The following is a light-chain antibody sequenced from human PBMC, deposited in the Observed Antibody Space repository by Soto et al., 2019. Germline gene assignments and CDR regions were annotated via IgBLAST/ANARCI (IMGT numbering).Light chain of an antibody. CDR3: QQDYSYPLT. V-gene: IGKV1-6*01. Sequence: AIQMTQSRSSLSASVGDRVTITCRASQGIKNDLGWYQQKPGKAPKLLIYAASSLQSGVPSRFSGSGSGTDFTLTISSLQPEVFATYYCQQDYSYPLTFGQGTKVEIK. CDR1: QGIKND. J-gene: IGKJ1*01. CDR2: AAS.